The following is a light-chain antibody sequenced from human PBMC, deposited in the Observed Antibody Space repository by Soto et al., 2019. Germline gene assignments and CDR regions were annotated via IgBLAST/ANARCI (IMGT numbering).Light chain of an antibody. J-gene: IGKJ4*01. CDR3: QQANSFPLT. CDR2: TGS. CDR1: QGISSW. V-gene: IGKV1-12*01. Sequence: DIQMTQSPSSVYASVGDRVSITCRASQGISSWLAWYQQKPGRAPKLLLYTGSSLQSGVPSRFSGTGSGTDFTLTISRLQPEDVATYYCQQANSFPLTFGGGTKVEIK.